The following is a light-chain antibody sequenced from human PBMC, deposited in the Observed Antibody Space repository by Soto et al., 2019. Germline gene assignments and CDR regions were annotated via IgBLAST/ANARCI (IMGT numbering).Light chain of an antibody. V-gene: IGKV1-39*01. Sequence: DIQMTQSPSSLSASVGDRVTITCRASQSISSYLNWYQQKSGTAPKLLIYAASSLQSGVPSRFSGSGSVTDVTLTISNLQPEDFATYYCQESYSTLSITFGQGTRLDIK. J-gene: IGKJ5*01. CDR3: QESYSTLSIT. CDR2: AAS. CDR1: QSISSY.